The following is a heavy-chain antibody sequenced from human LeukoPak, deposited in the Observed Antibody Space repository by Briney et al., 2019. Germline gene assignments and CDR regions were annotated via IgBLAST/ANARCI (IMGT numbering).Heavy chain of an antibody. Sequence: GGSLRLSCAASGFTLSSYAMSWVRQAPGKGLEWVSAISDTGNTYHADSVKGRFTISRDSSKNTLFLQMNRLRPEDAAVYYCAKAPVTTCRGAFCYPFDYWGLGTLVTASS. CDR3: AKAPVTTCRGAFCYPFDY. V-gene: IGHV3-23*01. D-gene: IGHD2-15*01. J-gene: IGHJ4*02. CDR1: GFTLSSYA. CDR2: ISDTGNT.